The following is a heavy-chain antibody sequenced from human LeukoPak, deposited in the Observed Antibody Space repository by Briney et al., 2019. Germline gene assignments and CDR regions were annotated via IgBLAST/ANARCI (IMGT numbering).Heavy chain of an antibody. CDR3: ARDLGTGGYNWFDP. D-gene: IGHD3-10*01. J-gene: IGHJ5*02. V-gene: IGHV4-59*01. Sequence: ETLSLTCTASGGTISSYYWSWIRQPPGKGLEWIGDIYYSGSTNYNPSLKSRLTISVDTSKNQFSLKLSSVTAADTAVYYCARDLGTGGYNWFDPWGQGTLVTVSS. CDR1: GGTISSYY. CDR2: IYYSGST.